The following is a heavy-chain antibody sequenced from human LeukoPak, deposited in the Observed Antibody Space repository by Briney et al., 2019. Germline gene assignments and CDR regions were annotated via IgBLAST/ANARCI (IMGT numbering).Heavy chain of an antibody. Sequence: GGSLRLSCAASGFTFSSYAMHWVRQAPGKGLEWVAVISYDGSNKYYADSVKGRFTISRDNSKNTLYLQMNSLRAEDTAVYYCAKVGTYCSSTSCYLYDPWGQGTLVTVSS. V-gene: IGHV3-30-3*01. CDR2: ISYDGSNK. CDR3: AKVGTYCSSTSCYLYDP. D-gene: IGHD2-2*01. J-gene: IGHJ5*02. CDR1: GFTFSSYA.